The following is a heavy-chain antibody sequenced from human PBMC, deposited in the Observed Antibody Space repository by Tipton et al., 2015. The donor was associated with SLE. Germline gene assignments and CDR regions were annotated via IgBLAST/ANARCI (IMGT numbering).Heavy chain of an antibody. CDR1: GFTFSSYW. Sequence: SLRLSCAASGFTFSSYWMHWVRQAPGKGLVWVSRINSDESSTSYADSVKGRFTISRDNAKNSLYLQMNSLRAEDTAVYYCARDGPDNDWFDPWGQGTLVTVSS. J-gene: IGHJ5*02. CDR2: INSDESST. V-gene: IGHV3-74*01. CDR3: ARDGPDNDWFDP. D-gene: IGHD2-8*01.